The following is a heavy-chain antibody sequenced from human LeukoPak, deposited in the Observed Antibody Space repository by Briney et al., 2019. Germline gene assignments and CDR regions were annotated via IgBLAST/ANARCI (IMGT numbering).Heavy chain of an antibody. J-gene: IGHJ4*02. V-gene: IGHV4-30-4*08. Sequence: PSQTLSLTCTVSGDSISSGDYYWSWIRQPPGKGLEWIGEINHSGSTNYNPSLKSRVTISVDTSKNQFSLKLISVTAADTAVYYCARVRGYGDGYWGQGTLVTVSS. CDR2: INHSGST. CDR1: GDSISSGDYY. CDR3: ARVRGYGDGY. D-gene: IGHD4-17*01.